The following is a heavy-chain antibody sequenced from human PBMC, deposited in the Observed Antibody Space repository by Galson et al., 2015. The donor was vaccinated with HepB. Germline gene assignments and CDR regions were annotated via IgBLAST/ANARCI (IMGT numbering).Heavy chain of an antibody. D-gene: IGHD3-22*01. CDR1: GFNFSDYY. CDR2: ISSSSSYP. J-gene: IGHJ4*02. V-gene: IGHV3-11*03. CDR3: ARAYYYDSSGYYAY. Sequence: SLRLSCAASGFNFSDYYMSWIRQAPGKGLEWVSYISSSSSYPNYADSVKGRFTISRDNAKNSLYLQMNSLRAEDTAVYYCARAYYYDSSGYYAYWGQGTLVTVSS.